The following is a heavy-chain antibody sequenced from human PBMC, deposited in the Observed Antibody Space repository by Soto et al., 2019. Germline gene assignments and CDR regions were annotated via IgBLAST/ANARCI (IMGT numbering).Heavy chain of an antibody. V-gene: IGHV4-61*01. J-gene: IGHJ4*02. CDR3: ARVSSGWYYFDY. CDR1: GGSVSSGSYY. D-gene: IGHD6-19*01. CDR2: MYNSGIT. Sequence: SETLSLTCTVSGGSVSSGSYYWSWIRQPPGKGLEWIGYMYNSGITNYNPSLKSRVIISVDTSKNQFSLKLSSVTAADTAVYYCARVSSGWYYFDYWGQGTLVTVSS.